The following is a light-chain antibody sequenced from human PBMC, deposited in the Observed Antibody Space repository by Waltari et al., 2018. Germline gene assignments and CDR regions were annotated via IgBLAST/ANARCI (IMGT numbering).Light chain of an antibody. Sequence: SYVLTQPPSLSVAPGQTARITCGGNHIGDKSVHWYQQKPGQAPVLVVYDGNDRPSGIPERFSGSNSGNTATLTISRVEAGDEADYHCQVWDSSSDHWVFGGGTKLTVL. J-gene: IGLJ3*02. CDR3: QVWDSSSDHWV. CDR1: HIGDKS. V-gene: IGLV3-21*02. CDR2: DGN.